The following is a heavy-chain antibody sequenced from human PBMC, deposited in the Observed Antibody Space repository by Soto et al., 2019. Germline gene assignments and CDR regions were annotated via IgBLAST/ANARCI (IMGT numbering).Heavy chain of an antibody. CDR1: GLTFRNAW. CDR3: TIDYDCFPGSCPWSGRYSSSSDY. D-gene: IGHD6-6*01. V-gene: IGHV3-15*01. CDR2: IKNKIDGETT. Sequence: GGSLRLSCAASGLTFRNAWMTWVRQAPGKGLEWVGQIKNKIDGETTDYAAPVEGRFTISRDDSTNTVFLQMNSLKTEDTAVYYCTIDYDCFPGSCPWSGRYSSSSDYWGQGTLVTVSS. J-gene: IGHJ4*02.